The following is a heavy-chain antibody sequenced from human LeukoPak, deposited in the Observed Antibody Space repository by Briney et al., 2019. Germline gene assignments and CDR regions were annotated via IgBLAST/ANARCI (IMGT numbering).Heavy chain of an antibody. V-gene: IGHV3-74*01. J-gene: IGHJ4*02. CDR3: ARTTYSGSKIEY. CDR2: IKSDGSNT. CDR1: GFTFSTYW. D-gene: IGHD5-12*01. Sequence: GGSLRLSCAASGFTFSTYWMHWVRQAPGKGLVWVSRIKSDGSNTAYADSVKGRFTISRDNAKNTLYLQANSLRAEGTAVYFCARTTYSGSKIEYWGQGALVTVSS.